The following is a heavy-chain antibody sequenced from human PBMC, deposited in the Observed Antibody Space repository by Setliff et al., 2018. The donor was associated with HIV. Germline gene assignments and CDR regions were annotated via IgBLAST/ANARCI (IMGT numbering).Heavy chain of an antibody. CDR2: IGGQAEGGTA. J-gene: IGHJ4*02. D-gene: IGHD5-12*01. CDR3: ASGRGSDAIAIDY. Sequence: GGSLRLSCAASGFNFGDYGIHWVRQAPGKGLEWVGRIGGQAEGGTAVYAPPVIARFTISRDDSKNTLYLDMGSLKTEDTAVYYCASGRGSDAIAIDYWGQGTPVTVSS. V-gene: IGHV3-15*04. CDR1: GFNFGDYG.